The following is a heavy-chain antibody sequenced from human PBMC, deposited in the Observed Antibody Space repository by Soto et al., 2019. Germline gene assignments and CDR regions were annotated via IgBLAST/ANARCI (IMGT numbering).Heavy chain of an antibody. J-gene: IGHJ4*02. CDR3: ARDLGAVAALDS. D-gene: IGHD6-19*01. CDR2: ISYDGSHE. V-gene: IGHV3-30*04. CDR1: GFIFREYA. Sequence: QVHLVESGGRVVQPGTSLRLSCAASGFIFREYAMHWVRQAPGKGLDWVAVISYDGSHEDYADSVKGRFTISRDNSKDTLYLQANSLRNEDTATYYCARDLGAVAALDSWGQGTLVTVSS.